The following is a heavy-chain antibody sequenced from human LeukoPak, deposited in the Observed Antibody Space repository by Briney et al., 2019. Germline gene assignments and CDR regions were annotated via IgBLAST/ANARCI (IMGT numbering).Heavy chain of an antibody. J-gene: IGHJ4*02. CDR2: IYYSGST. D-gene: IGHD6-19*01. Sequence: PSETLSLTCTASGGSISSYYWSWIRQPPGKGLEWIGFIYYSGSTNYNPSLKSRVTISVDTSKNQFSLKLSSVTAADTAVYYCARHWSSGWYNDYWGQGTLVTVSS. V-gene: IGHV4-59*08. CDR1: GGSISSYY. CDR3: ARHWSSGWYNDY.